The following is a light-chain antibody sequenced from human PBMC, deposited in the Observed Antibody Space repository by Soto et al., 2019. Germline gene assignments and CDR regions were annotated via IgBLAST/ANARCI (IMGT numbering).Light chain of an antibody. CDR2: DAS. V-gene: IGKV1-5*01. J-gene: IGKJ4*01. CDR1: QSIDSW. Sequence: DIQMTQSPSTLSASVGDRVTITCRASQSIDSWLAWYQQKPGKAPKLLMYDASSLESGVSSRFSGSGSGTEFTLIISSLQPDDFATYYCQQYNYYSSLTFGGGTKVDNK. CDR3: QQYNYYSSLT.